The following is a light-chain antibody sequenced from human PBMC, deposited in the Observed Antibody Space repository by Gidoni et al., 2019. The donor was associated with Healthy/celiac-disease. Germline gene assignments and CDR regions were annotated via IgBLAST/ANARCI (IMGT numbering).Light chain of an antibody. CDR1: QSVGSSY. CDR2: GAS. J-gene: IGKJ3*01. Sequence: EMVLTQSPGTLSLSPGERATLSCKASQSVGSSYLAWYQQKPGQAPRLLIYGASSRATGIPDRFSGSGSGTDFTLTISRLEPDDFAVYYCQQSGTFGPGTKVDIK. CDR3: QQSGT. V-gene: IGKV3-20*01.